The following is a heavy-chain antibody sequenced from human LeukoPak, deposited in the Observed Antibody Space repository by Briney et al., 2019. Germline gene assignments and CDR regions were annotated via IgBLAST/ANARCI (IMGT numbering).Heavy chain of an antibody. D-gene: IGHD2-21*02. J-gene: IGHJ5*02. V-gene: IGHV1-46*01. CDR1: GYTFTSYY. Sequence: ASVKVSCKASGYTFTSYYMHWVRQAPGQGLEWMGIINPSGGSTSYAQKCQGRVTMTRDTSTSTVYMELSSLRSEDTAVYYCAREVYCGGDCYPREDNWFDPWGQGTLVTVSS. CDR2: INPSGGST. CDR3: AREVYCGGDCYPREDNWFDP.